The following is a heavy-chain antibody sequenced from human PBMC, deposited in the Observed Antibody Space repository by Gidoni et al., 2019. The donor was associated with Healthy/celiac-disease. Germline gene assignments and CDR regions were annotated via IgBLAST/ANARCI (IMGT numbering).Heavy chain of an antibody. V-gene: IGHV3-23*01. CDR3: AKGSEHGY. CDR2: ISGSGGSK. CDR1: GFTFSSYA. Sequence: EVQLLESGGGLVQPGGSLRLSCAASGFTFSSYAMGWVSQAPGKGLEWGAAISGSGGSKYYADTVKGRFTISRDKSKNTLYLQMNSLRAEDTAVYYCAKGSEHGYWGQGTLVTVSS. J-gene: IGHJ4*02.